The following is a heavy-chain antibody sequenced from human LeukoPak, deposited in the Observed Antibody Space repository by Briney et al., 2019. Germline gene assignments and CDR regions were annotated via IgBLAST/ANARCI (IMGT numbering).Heavy chain of an antibody. Sequence: GGSLRLSCAASGFTFSSYAMHWVRQAPGKGLEWVAVISYDGSNKYYADSVKGRFTISRDNAKNSLYLQMNSLRAEDTALYYCAKGWRYSGSSHFDYWGQGTLVTVSS. J-gene: IGHJ4*02. V-gene: IGHV3-30-3*01. CDR3: AKGWRYSGSSHFDY. D-gene: IGHD1-26*01. CDR2: ISYDGSNK. CDR1: GFTFSSYA.